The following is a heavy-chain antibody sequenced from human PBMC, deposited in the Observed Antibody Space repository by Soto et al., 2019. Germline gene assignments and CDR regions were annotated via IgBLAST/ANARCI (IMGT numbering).Heavy chain of an antibody. Sequence: ASVKVSCKASGYTFTGYYMHWVRQAPGQGLEWMGWINPNSGGTNYAQKFQGRVTMTRDTSISTAYMELSRLRSDDTAVYYCAREGPRAGPGEYSYYGKDVWRQGTTVTVSS. CDR1: GYTFTGYY. V-gene: IGHV1-2*02. CDR2: INPNSGGT. CDR3: AREGPRAGPGEYSYYGKDV. D-gene: IGHD6-13*01. J-gene: IGHJ6*02.